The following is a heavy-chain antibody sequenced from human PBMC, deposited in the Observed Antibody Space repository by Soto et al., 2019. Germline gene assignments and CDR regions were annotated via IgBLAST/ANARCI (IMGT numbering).Heavy chain of an antibody. J-gene: IGHJ6*02. CDR3: ARVGIAVAGTPPLYYYYGMDV. D-gene: IGHD6-19*01. Sequence: SLKVSCKASGGTFSSYPISWVRQAPGQGLEWMGGIIPIFGTANYAQKFQGRVTITADESTSTAYMELSSLRSEDTAVYYCARVGIAVAGTPPLYYYYGMDVWGQGTTVTVSS. V-gene: IGHV1-69*13. CDR2: IIPIFGTA. CDR1: GGTFSSYP.